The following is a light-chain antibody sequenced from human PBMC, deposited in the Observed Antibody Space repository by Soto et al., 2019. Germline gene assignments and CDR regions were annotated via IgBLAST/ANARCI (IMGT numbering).Light chain of an antibody. CDR3: QQLNNYPRT. J-gene: IGKJ1*01. CDR2: LAS. CDR1: QGISSY. Sequence: IQLTQSPSSLSASVGDRVTITCRASQGISSYLAWYQQKPGEAPKLLIYLASTLQTGVPSRFSGSGSGTDFTLTISSLRPEDFATYYCQQLNNYPRTFGQGTKVEIK. V-gene: IGKV1-9*01.